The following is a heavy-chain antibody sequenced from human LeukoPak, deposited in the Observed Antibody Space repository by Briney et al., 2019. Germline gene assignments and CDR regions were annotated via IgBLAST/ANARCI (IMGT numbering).Heavy chain of an antibody. D-gene: IGHD6-19*01. J-gene: IGHJ4*02. Sequence: QPGGSLRLSCAASGFIVSSNYMSWVRQAPGKGLEWVSVIYTGGSTYYAGSVKGRFTISRDNSKKTLYLQMNSLRAEDTAVYYCARVGSGWEFDHWGQGTLVTVSS. CDR1: GFIVSSNY. V-gene: IGHV3-53*01. CDR2: IYTGGST. CDR3: ARVGSGWEFDH.